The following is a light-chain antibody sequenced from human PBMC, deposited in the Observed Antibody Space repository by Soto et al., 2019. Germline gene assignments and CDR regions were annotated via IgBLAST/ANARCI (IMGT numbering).Light chain of an antibody. CDR2: PAS. CDR1: QDISTY. J-gene: IGKJ2*01. V-gene: IGKV1-9*01. CDR3: QQLRTYPYT. Sequence: DFHLTQSPSFLSASVGDRVTVTCRASQDISTYLAWFQQKPGKAPQLLVYPASTLQGGVPSRFSGRGSGTEFSLTISSLQPEDFATYYCQQLRTYPYTFGQGTKLDIK.